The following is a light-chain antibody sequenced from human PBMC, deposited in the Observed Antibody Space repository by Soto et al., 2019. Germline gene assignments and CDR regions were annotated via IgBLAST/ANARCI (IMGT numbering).Light chain of an antibody. Sequence: EIVLTQSPATLSLSPGERATLSCRASQSVSSYLAWYQQKPGQAARLLIYDAPNRATGIPARFSSSGSGTDFTLTISSLEAEDVAVYYCQQRSKWPPITFGQGTRLEIK. CDR3: QQRSKWPPIT. CDR1: QSVSSY. V-gene: IGKV3-11*01. J-gene: IGKJ5*01. CDR2: DAP.